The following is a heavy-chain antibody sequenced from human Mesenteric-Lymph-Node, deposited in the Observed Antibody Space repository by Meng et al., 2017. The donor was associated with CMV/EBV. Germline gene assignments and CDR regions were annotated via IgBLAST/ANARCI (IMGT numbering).Heavy chain of an antibody. V-gene: IGHV1-69*02. CDR3: AGGIAAAGSRWFDP. J-gene: IGHJ5*02. CDR2: IIPILGIA. Sequence: QVQQVQSGAEVKKHGPSVKVSCKASGGTFSSYTISWVRQAPGQGLGWMGRIIPILGIANYAQKFQGRVTITADKSTSTAYMELSSLRSEDTAVYYCAGGIAAAGSRWFDPWGQGTLVTVSS. CDR1: GGTFSSYT. D-gene: IGHD6-13*01.